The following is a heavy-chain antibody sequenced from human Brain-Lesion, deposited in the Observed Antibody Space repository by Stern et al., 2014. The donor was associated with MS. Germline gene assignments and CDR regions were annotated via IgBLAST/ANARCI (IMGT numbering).Heavy chain of an antibody. CDR2: FDPEDGET. CDR3: ATLSPGAGGNYYRHFDY. J-gene: IGHJ4*02. Sequence: VQLVKSGAEVQKPGASVKVSCKVSGYTLSELSMHWVRQAPRKGLEWMGGFDPEDGETIYAQKFQGRVTMTEDTSTDTAYMELSSLRSEDTAVYYCATLSPGAGGNYYRHFDYWGQGTLVTVSS. D-gene: IGHD1-26*01. CDR1: GYTLSELS. V-gene: IGHV1-24*01.